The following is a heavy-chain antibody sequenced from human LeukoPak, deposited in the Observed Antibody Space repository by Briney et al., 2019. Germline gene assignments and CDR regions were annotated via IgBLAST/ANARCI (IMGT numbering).Heavy chain of an antibody. CDR3: ARDGRYYDSSGYIRGFDY. Sequence: PPGTLSLTCAVSGGSISSSNWWSWVRQPPGKGLEWIGEIYHSGSTNYNPSLKSRVTISVDKSKNQFSLKLSSVTAADTAVYYCARDGRYYDSSGYIRGFDYWGQGTLVTVSS. V-gene: IGHV4-4*03. D-gene: IGHD3-22*01. CDR2: IYHSGST. CDR1: GGSISSSNW. J-gene: IGHJ4*02.